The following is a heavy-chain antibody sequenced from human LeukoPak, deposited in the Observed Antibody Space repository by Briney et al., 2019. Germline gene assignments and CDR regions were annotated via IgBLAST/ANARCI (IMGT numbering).Heavy chain of an antibody. CDR1: GYTFTSYG. CDR2: ISAYNGNT. J-gene: IGHJ1*01. V-gene: IGHV1-18*01. CDR3: ARGPGIVIRTTSSSRTPKYFQH. Sequence: ASVKVSCKASGYTFTSYGISWVRQAPGQGLEWMGWISAYNGNTNYAQKLQGRVTMTTDTSTSTAYMELRSLRSDDTAVYYCARGPGIVIRTTSSSRTPKYFQHWGQGTLVTVSS. D-gene: IGHD6-13*01.